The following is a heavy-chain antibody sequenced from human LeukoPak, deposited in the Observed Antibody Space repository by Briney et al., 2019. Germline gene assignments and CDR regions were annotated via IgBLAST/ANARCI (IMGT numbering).Heavy chain of an antibody. CDR1: GXXFSSYA. V-gene: IGHV3-23*01. CDR3: AKGGELLAAFDY. D-gene: IGHD1-26*01. Sequence: LSCAXSGXXFSSYAMSWVRQAPGKGLEWVSAISGSGGSTYYADSVKGRFTISRDNSKNTVYLQMNSLRAEDTAVYYCAKGGELLAAFDYWGQGTLVTVSS. J-gene: IGHJ4*02. CDR2: ISGSGGST.